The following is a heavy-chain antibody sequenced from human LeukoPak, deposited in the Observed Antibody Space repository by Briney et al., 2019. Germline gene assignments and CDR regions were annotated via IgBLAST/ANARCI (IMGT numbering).Heavy chain of an antibody. CDR2: ISSSGSTI. J-gene: IGHJ6*02. Sequence: LSLTCAVYGGSFSGYYWSWIRQAPGKGLEWVSYISSSGSTIYYADSVKGRFTISRDNAKNSLYLQMNSLRVEDTAVYYCARDGGIIRFGGQDVWGQGTTVIVS. CDR3: ARDGGIIRFGGQDV. CDR1: GGSFSGYY. V-gene: IGHV3-11*04. D-gene: IGHD3-16*01.